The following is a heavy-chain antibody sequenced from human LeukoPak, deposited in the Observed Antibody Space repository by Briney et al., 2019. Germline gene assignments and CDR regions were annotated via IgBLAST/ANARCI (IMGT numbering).Heavy chain of an antibody. Sequence: ASVKVSCKASGYTFTSYGISWVRQAPGQGLEWMGWISAYNGNTNYAQKLQGRVTMTTDTSTSKAYMELRSLRADGTAVYYCARDQSPRGYSGYDSPYWGQGTLVTVSS. CDR2: ISAYNGNT. D-gene: IGHD5-12*01. CDR1: GYTFTSYG. V-gene: IGHV1-18*04. J-gene: IGHJ4*02. CDR3: ARDQSPRGYSGYDSPY.